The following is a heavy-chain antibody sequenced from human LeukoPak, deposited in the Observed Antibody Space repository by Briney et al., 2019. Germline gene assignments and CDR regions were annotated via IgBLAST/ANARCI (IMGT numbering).Heavy chain of an antibody. CDR1: GFTFRSFA. Sequence: GGSLRLSCAASGFTFRSFAMHWVRQAPGKGLDWVAAIWYDGSNKNYADSVKGRFTISRDDSKSTLYLQMNSLRAEDTAVYYCARDVAHHDYYGMDVWGQGTTVAVSS. V-gene: IGHV3-33*01. CDR2: IWYDGSNK. CDR3: ARDVAHHDYYGMDV. J-gene: IGHJ6*02.